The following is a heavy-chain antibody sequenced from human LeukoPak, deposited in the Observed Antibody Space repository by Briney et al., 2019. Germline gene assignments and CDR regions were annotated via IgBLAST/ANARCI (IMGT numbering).Heavy chain of an antibody. CDR1: GGTFSSYA. D-gene: IGHD4-11*01. CDR2: IIPIFGTA. V-gene: IGHV1-69*13. CDR3: ARSSNYVSFGYYYYYMDV. J-gene: IGHJ6*03. Sequence: ASVKVSCKASGGTFSSYAISWVRQAPGQGLEWMGGIIPIFGTANYAQKFQGRVTITADESTSTAYMELSSLRSEDTAVYYCARSSNYVSFGYYYYYMDVWGKGTTVTISS.